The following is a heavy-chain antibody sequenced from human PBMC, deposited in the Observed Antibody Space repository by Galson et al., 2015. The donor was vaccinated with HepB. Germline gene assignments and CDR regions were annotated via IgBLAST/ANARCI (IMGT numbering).Heavy chain of an antibody. J-gene: IGHJ2*01. V-gene: IGHV3-9*01. CDR2: ISWNSGSI. D-gene: IGHD4-17*01. Sequence: SLRLSCAASGFTFSSYAMSWVRQAPGKGLEWVSGISWNSGSIGYADSVKGRFTISRDNAKNSLYLQMNSLRAEDTALYYCAKVPAGDPDDRNWYFDLWGRGTLVTVSS. CDR3: AKVPAGDPDDRNWYFDL. CDR1: GFTFSSYA.